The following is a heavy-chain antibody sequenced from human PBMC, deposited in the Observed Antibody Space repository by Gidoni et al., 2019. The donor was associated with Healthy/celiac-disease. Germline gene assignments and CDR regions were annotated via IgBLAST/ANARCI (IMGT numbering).Heavy chain of an antibody. CDR1: GFTFSSYA. V-gene: IGHV3-30-3*01. D-gene: IGHD6-19*01. CDR3: ARDRGYSSGWYGFFVIGGFLDY. J-gene: IGHJ4*02. CDR2: ISYDGSNK. Sequence: QVQLVESGGGVVQPGRSLRLSCAASGFTFSSYALPWVRQAPGKGLEWVAVISYDGSNKYYADSVKGRFTISRDNSKNTLYLQMNSLRAEDTAVYYCARDRGYSSGWYGFFVIGGFLDYWGQGTLVTVSS.